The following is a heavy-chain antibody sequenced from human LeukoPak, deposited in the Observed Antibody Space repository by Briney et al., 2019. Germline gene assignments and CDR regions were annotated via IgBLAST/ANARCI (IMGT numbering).Heavy chain of an antibody. CDR1: GATFSDFV. Sequence: SVKVSCKASGATFSDFVISWVRQAPGQGLNWMGGISPLLGASKHTQKFQDRVMITADESTSTAYMELSDLRPADTAVYYCATYDVLTGFEYWGQGTLVTVSS. V-gene: IGHV1-69*01. D-gene: IGHD3-9*01. CDR2: ISPLLGAS. CDR3: ATYDVLTGFEY. J-gene: IGHJ4*02.